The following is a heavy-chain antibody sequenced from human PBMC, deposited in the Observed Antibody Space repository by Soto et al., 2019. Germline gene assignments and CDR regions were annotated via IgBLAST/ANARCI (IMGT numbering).Heavy chain of an antibody. J-gene: IGHJ4*02. D-gene: IGHD5-18*01. V-gene: IGHV3-21*01. CDR2: ISSSSSYI. Sequence: GSLRLSCAASGFTFSSYSMNWVRQAPGKGLEWVSSISSSSSYIYYADSVKGRFTISRDNAKNSLYLQMNSMRAEDTAVYYCARDQPGYSYGYGLGYWGQGTLVTVSS. CDR1: GFTFSSYS. CDR3: ARDQPGYSYGYGLGY.